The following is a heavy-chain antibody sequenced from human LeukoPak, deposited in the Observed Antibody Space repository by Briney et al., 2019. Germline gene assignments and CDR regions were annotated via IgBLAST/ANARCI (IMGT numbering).Heavy chain of an antibody. V-gene: IGHV3-21*01. D-gene: IGHD4-23*01. CDR1: GFTFSSYS. Sequence: GGSLRLSCAASGFTFSSYSMNWVRQAPGKGLEWVSSISSSRSYIYYADSVKGRFTISRDNAKNSLYLQMNSLRAEDTAVYYCARAPDYGGNFDYWGQGTLVTVSS. CDR3: ARAPDYGGNFDY. CDR2: ISSSRSYI. J-gene: IGHJ4*02.